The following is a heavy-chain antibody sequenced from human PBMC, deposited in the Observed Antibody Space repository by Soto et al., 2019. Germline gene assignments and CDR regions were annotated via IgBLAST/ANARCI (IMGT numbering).Heavy chain of an antibody. D-gene: IGHD5-12*01. CDR2: ISAYNGNT. V-gene: IGHV1-18*01. CDR3: ARETYGYSGLRTADY. J-gene: IGHJ4*02. CDR1: GYTFTSYG. Sequence: ASVKVSCKASGYTFTSYGISWVRQAPGQGLEWMGWISAYNGNTNYAQKLQGRVTLTTDTSTSTAYMELRSLRSDDPAVYYCARETYGYSGLRTADYWGQGTLLTVSS.